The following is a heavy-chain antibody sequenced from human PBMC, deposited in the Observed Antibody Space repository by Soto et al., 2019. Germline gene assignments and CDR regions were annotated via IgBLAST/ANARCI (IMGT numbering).Heavy chain of an antibody. V-gene: IGHV1-69*13. CDR3: ASGPYYYDSSGLDY. D-gene: IGHD3-22*01. CDR1: GGTFSSYA. CDR2: IIPIFGTA. J-gene: IGHJ4*02. Sequence: ASVKVSCKASGGTFSSYAISWVRQAPGQGLEWMGGIIPIFGTANYAQKFQGRVTITADESTSTAYMELSSLRSEDTAVYYCASGPYYYDSSGLDYWGQGTLVTVPS.